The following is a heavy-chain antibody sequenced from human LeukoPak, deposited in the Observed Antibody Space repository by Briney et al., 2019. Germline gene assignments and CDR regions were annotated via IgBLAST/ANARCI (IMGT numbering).Heavy chain of an antibody. CDR3: AKGPVTTMVPGVFHIDFPFDP. J-gene: IGHJ5*02. V-gene: IGHV4-59*08. CDR1: GFTFSDYY. CDR2: IYYTGST. D-gene: IGHD3-10*01. Sequence: GSLRLSCAASGFTFSDYYMSWIRQPPGKGLEWIGYIYYTGSTNYNPSLKSRVTISVDTSENQVSLKLNSVTAADTAVYYCAKGPVTTMVPGVFHIDFPFDPWGQGTLVTVSS.